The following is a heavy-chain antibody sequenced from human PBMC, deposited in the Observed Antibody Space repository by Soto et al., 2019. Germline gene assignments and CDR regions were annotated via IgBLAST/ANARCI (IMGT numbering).Heavy chain of an antibody. D-gene: IGHD3-3*01. CDR2: ISAYNGNT. CDR3: ARAPFTIFGVATKFDP. J-gene: IGHJ5*02. Sequence: ASVKVSCKASGYTFTSYGISWVRQAPGQGLEWMGWISAYNGNTNYAQKLQGRVTMTTDTSTSTAYMELRSLRSDDTSVYYCARAPFTIFGVATKFDPWGQGTLVTFSS. CDR1: GYTFTSYG. V-gene: IGHV1-18*01.